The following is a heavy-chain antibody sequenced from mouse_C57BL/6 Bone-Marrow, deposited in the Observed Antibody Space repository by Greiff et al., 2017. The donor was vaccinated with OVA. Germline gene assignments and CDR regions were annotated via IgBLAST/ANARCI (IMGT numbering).Heavy chain of an antibody. CDR2: ISYDGSN. CDR3: AGGEDYGSYFDY. Sequence: VQLKESGPGLVKPSQSLSLTCSVTGYSITSGYYWNWIRQFPGNKLEWMGYISYDGSNNYNPSLKNRISITRDTSKNQFFLKLNSVTTEDTATYYCAGGEDYGSYFDYWGQGTTLTVSS. J-gene: IGHJ2*01. CDR1: GYSITSGYY. V-gene: IGHV3-6*01. D-gene: IGHD1-1*01.